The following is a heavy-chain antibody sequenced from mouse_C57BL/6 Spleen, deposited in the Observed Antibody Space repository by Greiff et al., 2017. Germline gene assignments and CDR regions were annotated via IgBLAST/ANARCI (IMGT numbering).Heavy chain of an antibody. CDR1: GYSFTGYY. V-gene: IGHV1-42*01. D-gene: IGHD4-1*01. CDR2: INPSTGGT. CDR3: ARGGLGPAWFAY. J-gene: IGHJ3*01. Sequence: EVQLQQSGPELVKPGASVKISCKASGYSFTGYYMNWVKQSPEKSLEWIGEINPSTGGTTYNQKFKAKATLTVDKSSSTAYMQLKSLTSEDSAVYYCARGGLGPAWFAYWGQGTLVTVSA.